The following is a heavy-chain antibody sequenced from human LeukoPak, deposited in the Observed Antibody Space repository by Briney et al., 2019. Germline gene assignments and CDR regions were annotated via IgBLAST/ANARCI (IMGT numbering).Heavy chain of an antibody. CDR1: GDSSTSGLYY. V-gene: IGHV4-61*02. D-gene: IGHD3-22*01. CDR3: AREGSIYYDDSSGYLGY. J-gene: IGHJ4*02. Sequence: SETLSLTCAVSGDSSTSGLYYRSWIRQPAGKGLEWIGRIYSGGRTNYNPSLKSRVTISVDTSRNQFSLKVSSVTAADTAVYYCAREGSIYYDDSSGYLGYWGQGTLVTVSS. CDR2: IYSGGRT.